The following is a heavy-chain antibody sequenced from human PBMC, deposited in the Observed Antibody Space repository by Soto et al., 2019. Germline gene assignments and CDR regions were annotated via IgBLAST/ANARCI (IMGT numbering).Heavy chain of an antibody. CDR3: AGGLPLKEQQHVDY. D-gene: IGHD6-13*01. J-gene: IGHJ4*02. V-gene: IGHV3-48*02. CDR2: ISSSSSTI. CDR1: GFTFSSYS. Sequence: GGSLRLSCAASGFTFSSYSMNWVRQAPGKGLEWVSYISSSSSTIYYADSVKGRFTISRDNAKNSLYLQMNSLRDEDTAVYYCAGGLPLKEQQHVDYWGQGTLVTVSS.